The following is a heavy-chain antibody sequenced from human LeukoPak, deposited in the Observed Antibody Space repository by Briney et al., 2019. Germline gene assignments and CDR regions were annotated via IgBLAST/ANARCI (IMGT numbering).Heavy chain of an antibody. CDR1: GGTFSNYA. Sequence: SVKVSCKASGGTFSNYAINWVRQAPGQGLEWMGGIIPIFGTANYAQKFQSRLTITADESTSTAYMELSSLRSEGTAVYYCARDRGTLGYYYGSGSYPFDYWGQGTLVTVSS. CDR3: ARDRGTLGYYYGSGSYPFDY. D-gene: IGHD3-10*01. V-gene: IGHV1-69*13. CDR2: IIPIFGTA. J-gene: IGHJ4*02.